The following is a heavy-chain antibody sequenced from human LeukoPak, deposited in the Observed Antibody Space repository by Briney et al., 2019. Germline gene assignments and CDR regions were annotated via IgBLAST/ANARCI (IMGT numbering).Heavy chain of an antibody. J-gene: IGHJ4*02. Sequence: GGSLRLSCAASGFTFSSYAMSWVRQPPGKGLEWVSAISGNGDTTYYADSVKGRFTISRDNAKNSLFLQMNSLRAEDTATYYCARDHVVDGLVFDYWGQGTLVTVSS. CDR2: ISGNGDTT. D-gene: IGHD2-15*01. V-gene: IGHV3-23*01. CDR1: GFTFSSYA. CDR3: ARDHVVDGLVFDY.